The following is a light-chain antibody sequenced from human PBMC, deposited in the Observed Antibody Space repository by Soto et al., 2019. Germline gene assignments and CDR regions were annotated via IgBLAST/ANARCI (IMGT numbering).Light chain of an antibody. CDR3: SSYTSSSTLP. CDR1: SSDVGGYNY. Sequence: QSVLTQPASVSGSPGQSITISCTGTSSDVGGYNYVSWYQQHPGKAPKLMIYDVSNRPSGVSNRFSSSKSGNTASLTISGLHAEDEADYYCSSYTSSSTLPFATGTKLTVL. J-gene: IGLJ1*01. V-gene: IGLV2-14*01. CDR2: DVS.